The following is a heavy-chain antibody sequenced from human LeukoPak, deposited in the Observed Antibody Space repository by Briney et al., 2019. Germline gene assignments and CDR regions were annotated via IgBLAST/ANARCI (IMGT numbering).Heavy chain of an antibody. CDR1: GFTFSSDA. CDR3: AKHVRTSVWFFDF. Sequence: GGSLRLSCAASGFTFSSDALSWVRQAPGKGLEWVSLISGSGGRTDYADSVKGRFTISRDNSKNTLYLQMNSLKAEDTAVYYCAKHVRTSVWFFDFWGRGTLVTVSS. CDR2: ISGSGGRT. V-gene: IGHV3-23*01. D-gene: IGHD6-19*01. J-gene: IGHJ4*02.